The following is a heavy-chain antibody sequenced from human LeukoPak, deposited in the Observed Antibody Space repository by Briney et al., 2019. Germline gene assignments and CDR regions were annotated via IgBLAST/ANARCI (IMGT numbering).Heavy chain of an antibody. J-gene: IGHJ4*02. CDR3: AREGRYDILTGYYPLNN. D-gene: IGHD3-9*01. CDR1: GFTVSTNF. V-gene: IGHV3-66*02. Sequence: GGSLRLSCAASGFTVSTNFMSWVRLAPGKGLECVSVIYIDGKTFYADSVKGRFTISRDNPRNTLYLQMNSLRPEDTAVYYCAREGRYDILTGYYPLNNWGQGARVTASS. CDR2: IYIDGKT.